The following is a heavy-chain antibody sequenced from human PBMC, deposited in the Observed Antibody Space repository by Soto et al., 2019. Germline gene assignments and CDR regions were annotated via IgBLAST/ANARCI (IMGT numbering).Heavy chain of an antibody. V-gene: IGHV3-66*01. CDR1: KFTVSSNY. J-gene: IGHJ4*02. CDR3: ERTDYGDHGYFDY. CDR2: IYSGGST. Sequence: EVQLVESGGGLVQPGGSLRLSCAASKFTVSSNYMSWVRQAPGKGLEWVSVIYSGGSTYYADSVKGRFTISRDNSKNTLYLQMNSLRAEGTAVYYCERTDYGDHGYFDYWGQGTLVTVSS. D-gene: IGHD4-17*01.